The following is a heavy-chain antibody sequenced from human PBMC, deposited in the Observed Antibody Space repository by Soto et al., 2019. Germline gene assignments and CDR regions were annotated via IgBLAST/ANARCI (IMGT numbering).Heavy chain of an antibody. CDR1: EFTFSVYS. CDR3: TRDRVKIRGGYYHYYVMDV. V-gene: IGHV3-21*02. CDR2: ISSGSSYI. J-gene: IGHJ6*02. D-gene: IGHD3-10*01. Sequence: DVQLEESGGGLVKPGGSLRLSCVASEFTFSVYSMNWVRQAPGKGLEWVSSISSGSSYIYYADSVKGRFTISRDNDKSSLFLQMNSPRVDDTAVYYCTRDRVKIRGGYYHYYVMDVWGQGTTVTVSS.